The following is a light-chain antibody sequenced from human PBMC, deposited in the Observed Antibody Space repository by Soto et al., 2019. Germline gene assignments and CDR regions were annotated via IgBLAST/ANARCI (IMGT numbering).Light chain of an antibody. V-gene: IGKV3-20*01. CDR3: QHYGSSPPPT. CDR1: QSVRSTS. J-gene: IGKJ5*01. Sequence: DIVLTQSPGTLSLSPGERATISCRASQSVRSTSLAWYQQKPDQAPKLLIYGASSRPTGIPDRIIGGGCGADFTLTISRLEHEDVVVVYCQHYGSSPPPTFGQGTRLEIK. CDR2: GAS.